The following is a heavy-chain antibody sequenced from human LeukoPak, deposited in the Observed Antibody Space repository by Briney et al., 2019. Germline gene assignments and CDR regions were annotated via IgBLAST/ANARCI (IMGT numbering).Heavy chain of an antibody. V-gene: IGHV2-5*02. Sequence: SGPTLVNPTQALTLTCTFSGFSFSTSGLGVCWIRQPPGKALEWLALIYWDDDKRYNPSLKSRLTITKDTSKNQVVLTMTNMDPVDTATYFCAHWYYYHNSAYCLDYWGQGTLVTVSS. D-gene: IGHD3-22*01. CDR2: IYWDDDK. CDR3: AHWYYYHNSAYCLDY. CDR1: GFSFSTSGLG. J-gene: IGHJ4*02.